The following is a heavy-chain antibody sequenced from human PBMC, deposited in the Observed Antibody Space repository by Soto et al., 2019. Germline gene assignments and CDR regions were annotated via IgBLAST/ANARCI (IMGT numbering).Heavy chain of an antibody. Sequence: GGSLRLSCAASGFTFSSYDMHWVRQATGKGLEWVSAIGSGGDTYYADSVKGRFTISRENSDNSLFLHMNSLRAEDTGRYYCAKEIFAAAYAATSAFGLWGQGTLVTVSS. J-gene: IGHJ4*02. V-gene: IGHV3-13*01. CDR2: IGSGGDT. D-gene: IGHD2-8*01. CDR1: GFTFSSYD. CDR3: AKEIFAAAYAATSAFGL.